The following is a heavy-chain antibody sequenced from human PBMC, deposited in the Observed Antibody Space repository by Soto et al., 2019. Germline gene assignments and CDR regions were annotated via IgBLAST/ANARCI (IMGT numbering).Heavy chain of an antibody. CDR3: TRDPGRNWFDP. CDR2: IESDGNTI. J-gene: IGHJ5*02. Sequence: GGSLRLSCAASGFTFSNYWMHWVRQAPGKGLVWVSRIESDGNTINYADSVRGRFTISRDNAKNTLYLQMNILRAGDTAGYYCTRDPGRNWFDPWGQGILVTVS. CDR1: GFTFSNYW. V-gene: IGHV3-74*01.